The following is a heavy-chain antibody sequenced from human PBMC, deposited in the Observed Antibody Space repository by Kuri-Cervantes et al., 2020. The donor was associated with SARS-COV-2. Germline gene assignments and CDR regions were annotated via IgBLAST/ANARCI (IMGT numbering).Heavy chain of an antibody. CDR3: TRPPQDSEEYFDY. CDR2: SRSKANSYAT. J-gene: IGHJ4*02. CDR1: RFIFSGSA. D-gene: IGHD4-11*01. Sequence: GGSLRLSCAASRFIFSGSALHWVRQASGRGLEWVGRSRSKANSYATAYAASVKGRFTISRDDSKNTAYLQMDSLKTEDTAVYYCTRPPQDSEEYFDYWGRGTPVTVSS. V-gene: IGHV3-73*01.